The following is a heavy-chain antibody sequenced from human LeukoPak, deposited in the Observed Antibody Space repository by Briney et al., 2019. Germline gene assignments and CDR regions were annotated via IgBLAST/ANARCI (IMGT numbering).Heavy chain of an antibody. Sequence: GESLKISCMGSGYSFTSYWIGWVRQMPGKGLEWMGIIYPGDSDTRYSPSFQGQVTISADKSISTAYLQWSSLKASDTAMYYCARRGVDCSGGSCYSGAFDYWGQGTLVTVSS. V-gene: IGHV5-51*01. CDR1: GYSFTSYW. J-gene: IGHJ4*02. CDR3: ARRGVDCSGGSCYSGAFDY. CDR2: IYPGDSDT. D-gene: IGHD2-15*01.